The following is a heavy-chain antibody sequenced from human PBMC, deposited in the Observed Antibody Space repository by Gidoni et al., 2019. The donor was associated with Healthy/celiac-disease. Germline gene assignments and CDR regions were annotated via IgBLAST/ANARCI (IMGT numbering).Heavy chain of an antibody. D-gene: IGHD3-3*01. Sequence: EVQLVESGGGLVKPGGSLRRSWAASGFTCSNAWMSGVRQAPGKGLEWVGRIKSKTDGGTTDYAAPVKGRFTISRDDSKNTLYLQMNSLKTEDTAVYYCTTEGDYDFWSGPKEPYYFDYWGQGTLVTVSS. V-gene: IGHV3-15*01. J-gene: IGHJ4*02. CDR1: GFTCSNAW. CDR3: TTEGDYDFWSGPKEPYYFDY. CDR2: IKSKTDGGTT.